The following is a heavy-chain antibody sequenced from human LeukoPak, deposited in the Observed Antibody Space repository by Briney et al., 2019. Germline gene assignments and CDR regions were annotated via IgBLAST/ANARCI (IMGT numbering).Heavy chain of an antibody. CDR1: GFTFSSYA. Sequence: GRSLRLSCAASGFTFSSYAMHWVRQAPGKGLEWVAVISYDGSNKYYADSVKGRFTISRDNSKNTLYLQMNSLRAEDTAAYYCARDGGYSSSWYDFDYWGQGTLVTVSS. J-gene: IGHJ4*02. CDR2: ISYDGSNK. D-gene: IGHD6-13*01. V-gene: IGHV3-30*04. CDR3: ARDGGYSSSWYDFDY.